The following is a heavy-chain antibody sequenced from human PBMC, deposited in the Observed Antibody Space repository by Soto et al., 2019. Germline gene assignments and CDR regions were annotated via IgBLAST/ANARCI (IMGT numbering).Heavy chain of an antibody. D-gene: IGHD4-17*01. CDR3: ARGRDPNGDYPSTYDY. Sequence: PSETLSLTCTVSGGSISSGDYYWSWIRQPPXKGLEWIGYIYYSGSTYYNPSLKSRVTISVDTSKNQFSLKLSSVTAADTAVYYCARGRDPNGDYPSTYDYWGQGTLVTVSS. V-gene: IGHV4-30-4*01. CDR2: IYYSGST. J-gene: IGHJ4*02. CDR1: GGSISSGDYY.